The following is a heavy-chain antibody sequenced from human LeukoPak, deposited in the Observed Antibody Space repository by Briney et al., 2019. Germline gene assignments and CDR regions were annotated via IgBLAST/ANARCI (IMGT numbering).Heavy chain of an antibody. CDR2: INTNTGNP. Sequence: ASVKVSCKASGYTFTSYAMNWVRQAPGQGLEWMGWINTNTGNPTYAQGFTGRFVFSLDTSVSTAYLQISSLKAEDTAVYYCARSSIGIAAAGGDYWGQGTLVTVSS. J-gene: IGHJ4*02. CDR3: ARSSIGIAAAGGDY. CDR1: GYTFTSYA. D-gene: IGHD6-13*01. V-gene: IGHV7-4-1*02.